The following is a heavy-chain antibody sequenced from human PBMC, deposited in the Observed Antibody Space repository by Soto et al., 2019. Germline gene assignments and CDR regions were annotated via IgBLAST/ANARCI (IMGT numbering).Heavy chain of an antibody. Sequence: SETLSLTCAVYGGSFSGYYWSWIRQPPGKGLEWIGEINHSGSTNYNPSLKSRVTISVDTSKNQFSLKLSSGTAADTAVYYCARIQSVFDAAAGTFDYWGQGTLVTVSS. CDR3: ARIQSVFDAAAGTFDY. CDR2: INHSGST. D-gene: IGHD6-13*01. CDR1: GGSFSGYY. V-gene: IGHV4-34*01. J-gene: IGHJ4*02.